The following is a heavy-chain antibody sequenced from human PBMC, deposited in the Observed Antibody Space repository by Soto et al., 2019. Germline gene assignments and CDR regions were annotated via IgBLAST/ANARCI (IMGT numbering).Heavy chain of an antibody. D-gene: IGHD2-21*02. Sequence: ASVKVSCKASGDTFSDYYIHWVRQAPGQGLEWMGTVNPSGGHTTYSQHFLGRVTMTRDTSTSTLHMELTSLTSEDTAVYYCARGGHVVVVTAALDYWGPG. CDR1: GDTFSDYY. V-gene: IGHV1-46*01. CDR3: ARGGHVVVVTAALDY. J-gene: IGHJ4*01. CDR2: VNPSGGHT.